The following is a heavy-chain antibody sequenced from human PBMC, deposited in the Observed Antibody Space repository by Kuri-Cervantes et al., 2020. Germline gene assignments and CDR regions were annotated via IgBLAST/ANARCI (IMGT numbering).Heavy chain of an antibody. J-gene: IGHJ3*02. CDR3: ARDPCSGGSCYPGAFDI. D-gene: IGHD2-15*01. CDR1: GFTFSDYY. V-gene: IGHV3-33*08. CDR2: IWYDGSNK. Sequence: GESLKISCAASGFTFSDYYMSWIRQAPGKGLEWVAVIWYDGSNKYYADSVKGRFTISRDNSKNTLYLQMNSLRAEDTAVYYCARDPCSGGSCYPGAFDIWGQGAMVTVSS.